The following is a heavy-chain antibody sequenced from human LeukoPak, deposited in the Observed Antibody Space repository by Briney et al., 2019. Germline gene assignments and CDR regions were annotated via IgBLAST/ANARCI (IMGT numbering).Heavy chain of an antibody. V-gene: IGHV1-46*01. D-gene: IGHD3-9*01. J-gene: IGHJ4*02. CDR2: INPSAGST. CDR3: ARGAERKRYFDWFNVPSDY. Sequence: ASVKVSCKASGYTFTKSYMHWVRQAPGQGLEWMGIINPSAGSTSYAQKFQGRVTMTRDTSTSTVYMELSSLRSEDTAVYYCARGAERKRYFDWFNVPSDYWGQGTLVTVSS. CDR1: GYTFTKSY.